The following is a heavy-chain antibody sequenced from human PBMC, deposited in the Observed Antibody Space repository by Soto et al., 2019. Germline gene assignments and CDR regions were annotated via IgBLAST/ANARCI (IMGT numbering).Heavy chain of an antibody. V-gene: IGHV4-31*03. Sequence: PSETLSLTCTVSGGSITSGGNYWGGIRQHPGKGLEWIGYIYDSGSTYYNPSLKSRVTISVDTSKNQFSLKLSSVTVADTAVYYCARPVDTAPNWFDPWGQGTLVTVSS. D-gene: IGHD5-18*01. CDR3: ARPVDTAPNWFDP. J-gene: IGHJ5*02. CDR2: IYDSGST. CDR1: GGSITSGGNY.